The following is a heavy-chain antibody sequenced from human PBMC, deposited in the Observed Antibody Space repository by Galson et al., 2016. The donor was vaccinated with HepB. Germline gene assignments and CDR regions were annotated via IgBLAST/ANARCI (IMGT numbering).Heavy chain of an antibody. CDR2: IYPGSSDT. Sequence: QSGAEVKKPGESLKISCQASGYSFTSTWIGWVRQMPGKGLEWMGIIYPGSSDTVYNPSFRGQVTFSADKSINTAYLHWGSLTASDSAVYYCARRVIMGEPDYWGQGTLVTVSS. D-gene: IGHD1-26*01. CDR3: ARRVIMGEPDY. J-gene: IGHJ4*02. V-gene: IGHV5-51*01. CDR1: GYSFTSTW.